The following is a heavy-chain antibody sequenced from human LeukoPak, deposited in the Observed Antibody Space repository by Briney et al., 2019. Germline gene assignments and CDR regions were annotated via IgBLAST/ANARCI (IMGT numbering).Heavy chain of an antibody. CDR2: ISYDGSNK. Sequence: GRSLRLSCAASGFTFSSYAMHWVRQAPGKGLEWVAVISYDGSNKYYADSVKGRFTISRDNSKNTLYLQMNSLRAEDTAVYYCAVPRLRWSLDYDYWGQGTLVTVSS. CDR3: AVPRLRWSLDYDY. J-gene: IGHJ4*02. V-gene: IGHV3-30-3*01. CDR1: GFTFSSYA. D-gene: IGHD4-23*01.